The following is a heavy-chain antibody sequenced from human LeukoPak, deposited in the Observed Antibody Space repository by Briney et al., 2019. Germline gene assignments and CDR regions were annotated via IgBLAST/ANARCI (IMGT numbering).Heavy chain of an antibody. V-gene: IGHV5-10-1*01. CDR3: ARRATTVTTDGMDV. Sequence: GESLKISCKGSGYSFTSYWISWVRPMPGKGLEWMGRIDPSDSYTNYSPSFQGHVTISADKSISTAYLQWSSLKASDTAMYYCARRATTVTTDGMDVWGQGTTVTVSS. D-gene: IGHD4-11*01. CDR2: IDPSDSYT. J-gene: IGHJ6*02. CDR1: GYSFTSYW.